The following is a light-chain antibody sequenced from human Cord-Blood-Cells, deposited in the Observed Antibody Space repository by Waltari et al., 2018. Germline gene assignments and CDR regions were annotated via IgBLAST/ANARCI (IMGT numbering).Light chain of an antibody. CDR2: DVS. V-gene: IGLV2-11*01. J-gene: IGLJ2*01. CDR3: CSYAGSYTL. Sequence: QSALTQPGSVSGSPGQSVTISCTGTSSDVGGYNYVSWYQQHPGKAPKLMIYDVSKRPSGVPDRFSGSESGNTASLTISGLQAEDEADYYCCSYAGSYTLFGGGTKLTVL. CDR1: SSDVGGYNY.